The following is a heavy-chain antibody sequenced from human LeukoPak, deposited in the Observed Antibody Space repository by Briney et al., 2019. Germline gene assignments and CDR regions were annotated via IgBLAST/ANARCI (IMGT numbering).Heavy chain of an antibody. Sequence: PGRSLRLSCAASGFTFSSYGMHWVRQAPGKGLEWVAVIWYDGSNKYYADSVKGRFTISRDNSKNTLYLQMNSLRDEDTAVYYCAKVRGIYLAATGFDYWGQGTLVTVSS. CDR2: IWYDGSNK. V-gene: IGHV3-33*06. J-gene: IGHJ4*02. CDR1: GFTFSSYG. CDR3: AKVRGIYLAATGFDY. D-gene: IGHD6-13*01.